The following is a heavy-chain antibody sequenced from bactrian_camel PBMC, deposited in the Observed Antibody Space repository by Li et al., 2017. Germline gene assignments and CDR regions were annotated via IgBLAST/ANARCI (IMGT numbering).Heavy chain of an antibody. J-gene: IGHJ4*01. CDR1: GYTTTSRTY. CDR3: AARDSAGYLSPLERLERRNYNV. D-gene: IGHD1*01. CDR2: VSTAGIT. V-gene: IGHV3S10*01. Sequence: DVQLVVSGGGSVEAGGSLKLSCVASGYTTTSRTYMAWFRQTPGKEREGVAVVSTAGITFYADSMKGRFTISRDSAKRIVSLQMNSLKPEDTAMYYCAARDSAGYLSPLERLERRNYNVWGQGTQVTVS.